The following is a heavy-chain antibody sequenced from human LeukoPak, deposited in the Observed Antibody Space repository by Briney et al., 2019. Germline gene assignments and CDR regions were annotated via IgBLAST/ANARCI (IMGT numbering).Heavy chain of an antibody. Sequence: SETLSLTCTVSGGSISSYYWSWIRQPPGKGLEWTGYIYYSGSTNYNPSLKSRVTISVDTSKNQFSLKLSSVTAADTAVYYCAGVSWELHPFDYWGQGTLVTVSS. V-gene: IGHV4-59*01. CDR2: IYYSGST. CDR3: AGVSWELHPFDY. D-gene: IGHD1-26*01. CDR1: GGSISSYY. J-gene: IGHJ4*02.